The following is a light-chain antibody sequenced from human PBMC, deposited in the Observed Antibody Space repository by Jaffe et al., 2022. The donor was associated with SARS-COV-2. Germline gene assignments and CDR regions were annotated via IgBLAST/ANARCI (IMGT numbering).Light chain of an antibody. J-gene: IGLJ1*01. CDR2: GVT. CDR3: TSHIPSIIYF. CDR1: SSNLGHYNY. V-gene: IGLV2-14*03. Sequence: QSALTQPASVSGSPGQSITISCTGTSSNLGHYNYVSWYQQHPGKAPKLMIFGVTNRPSGVPDRFSGSKSGNTASLTISGLQAEDEADYYCTSHIPSIIYFFGTGTKVTVL.